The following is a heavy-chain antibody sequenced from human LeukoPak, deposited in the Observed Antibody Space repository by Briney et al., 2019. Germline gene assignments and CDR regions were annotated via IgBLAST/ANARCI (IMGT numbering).Heavy chain of an antibody. CDR1: GGTVSSYA. CDR2: IIPIFGTA. CDR3: ARDSGCSGGSCFSEPLTGYYGMDV. V-gene: IGHV1-69*01. Sequence: SVKVSCKASGGTVSSYAISCVRQAPGQRPEWMGGIIPIFGTANYAQKFQGRVTITEDESTSTAYMELSSLSSEQTAVYYCARDSGCSGGSCFSEPLTGYYGMDVWGKGTTVTVSS. D-gene: IGHD2-15*01. J-gene: IGHJ6*04.